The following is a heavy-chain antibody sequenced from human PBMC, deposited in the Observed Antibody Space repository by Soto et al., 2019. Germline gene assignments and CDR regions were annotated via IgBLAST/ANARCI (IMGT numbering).Heavy chain of an antibody. Sequence: EVQLLESGGGLVQPGGSLRLSCAASGFTFSSYAMSWVRQAPGKGLEWVSAISGSGGSTYYADSVKGRFTISRDNSKNTLYLQMNSLRAEDTAVYYCAKGAYDFWSGTVGYFDYWGQGTLVTVSS. V-gene: IGHV3-23*01. CDR2: ISGSGGST. J-gene: IGHJ4*02. CDR3: AKGAYDFWSGTVGYFDY. D-gene: IGHD3-3*01. CDR1: GFTFSSYA.